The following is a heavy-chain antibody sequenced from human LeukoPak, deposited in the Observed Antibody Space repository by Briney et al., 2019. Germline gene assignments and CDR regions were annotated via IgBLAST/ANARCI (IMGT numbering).Heavy chain of an antibody. D-gene: IGHD3-10*01. CDR2: INQDGSEK. Sequence: GGSLRLSCAASGFTFSDYWMSWVRQAPGKGLEWVATINQDGSEKFYVDSVKGRFTIFRDNAKNSLYLQMNSLRAEDTAVYYCAKEDFASGTRFDYWGQGTLVTVSS. J-gene: IGHJ4*02. V-gene: IGHV3-7*03. CDR3: AKEDFASGTRFDY. CDR1: GFTFSDYW.